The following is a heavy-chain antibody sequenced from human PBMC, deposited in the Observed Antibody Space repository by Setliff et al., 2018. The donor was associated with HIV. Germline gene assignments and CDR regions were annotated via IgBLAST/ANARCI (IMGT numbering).Heavy chain of an antibody. D-gene: IGHD3-9*01. CDR1: GASISNYY. V-gene: IGHV4-59*01. J-gene: IGHJ6*02. CDR3: ARETQQSYNIVTGYNYYYGIDV. CDR2: ITDSGNT. Sequence: SETLSLTCNVSGASISNYYWTWIRQSPGKRLEWLGYITDSGNTNYNPSLRRRVTISADTSKNQVSLRLRAVTAADTAVYYCARETQQSYNIVTGYNYYYGIDVWGQGTTVTVSS.